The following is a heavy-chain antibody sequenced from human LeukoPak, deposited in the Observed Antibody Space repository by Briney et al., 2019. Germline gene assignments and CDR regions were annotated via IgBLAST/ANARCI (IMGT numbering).Heavy chain of an antibody. D-gene: IGHD1-1*01. CDR2: TYYSGST. J-gene: IGHJ6*02. V-gene: IGHV4-59*08. Sequence: SETLSLTCTVSGGSISSYYWSWIRRPPGKGLEWIGYTYYSGSTNYNPSLKSRVTISVDTSKNQFSLKLSSVTAADTAVYYCARQRGTTGTDKDKYYYYGMDVWGQGTTVTVSS. CDR3: ARQRGTTGTDKDKYYYYGMDV. CDR1: GGSISSYY.